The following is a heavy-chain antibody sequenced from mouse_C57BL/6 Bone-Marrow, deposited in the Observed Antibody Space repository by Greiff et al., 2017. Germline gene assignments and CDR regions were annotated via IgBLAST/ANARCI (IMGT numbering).Heavy chain of an antibody. J-gene: IGHJ4*01. V-gene: IGHV1-82*01. D-gene: IGHD1-1*01. CDR1: GYAFSSSW. Sequence: VQLQQSGPELVKPGASVKISCKASGYAFSSSWMNWVKQRPGKGLEWIGRIYPGDGDTNYNGKFKGKATLTADKSSSTAYMQLSSLTSEDSAVYFCAFYCGSSYNSYYYAMDYWGQGTSVTVSS. CDR3: AFYCGSSYNSYYYAMDY. CDR2: IYPGDGDT.